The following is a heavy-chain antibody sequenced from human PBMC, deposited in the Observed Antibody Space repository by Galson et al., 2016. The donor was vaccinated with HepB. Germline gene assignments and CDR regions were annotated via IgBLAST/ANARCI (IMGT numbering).Heavy chain of an antibody. D-gene: IGHD2-2*01. Sequence: SETLSLTCAVYGAPFRDYYCIWIRQPPGKGLEWIGEINQSGSTNYNSSLKSRVTISLDTSKNWFSLRLSSVTAADTAVYYCAFQLTSGLFYYGMEVWGQGTAVTVS. CDR2: INQSGST. CDR3: AFQLTSGLFYYGMEV. J-gene: IGHJ6*02. CDR1: GAPFRDYY. V-gene: IGHV4-34*01.